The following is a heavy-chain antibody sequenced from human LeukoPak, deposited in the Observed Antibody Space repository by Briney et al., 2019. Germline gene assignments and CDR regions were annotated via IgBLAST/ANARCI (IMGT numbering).Heavy chain of an antibody. CDR2: IRGGSSYS. CDR1: GFSFSDYY. Sequence: PGGSLRLSCAASGFSFSDYYMSWIRQAPGKGLEWVSYIRGGSSYSDYADSVRGRFTISRDDSKNSLYLQMNNLRAEDTAIYYCARDQRRYDSWSGFYTSYYYYGMDVWGQGTTVTVSS. D-gene: IGHD3-3*01. CDR3: ARDQRRYDSWSGFYTSYYYYGMDV. V-gene: IGHV3-11*06. J-gene: IGHJ6*02.